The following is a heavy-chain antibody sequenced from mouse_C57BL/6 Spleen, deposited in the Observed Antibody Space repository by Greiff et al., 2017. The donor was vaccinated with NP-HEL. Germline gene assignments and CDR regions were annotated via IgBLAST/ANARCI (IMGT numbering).Heavy chain of an antibody. D-gene: IGHD1-1*01. CDR3: ALFITTVVATNYYAMDY. CDR2: ILPGSGST. J-gene: IGHJ4*01. V-gene: IGHV1-9*01. Sequence: QVQLQQSGAELMKPGASVKLSCKATGYTFTGYWIEWVKQRPGHGLEWIGEILPGSGSTNYNEKFKGKATFTADTSSNTAYMQLSSLTTEDSAIYYCALFITTVVATNYYAMDYWGQGTSVTVSS. CDR1: GYTFTGYW.